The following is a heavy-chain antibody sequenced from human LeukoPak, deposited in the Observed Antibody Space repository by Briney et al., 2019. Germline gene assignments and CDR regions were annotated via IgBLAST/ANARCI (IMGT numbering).Heavy chain of an antibody. CDR2: ICWNSGTI. CDR1: GFTFDYYA. D-gene: IGHD1-7*01. V-gene: IGHV3-9*01. Sequence: GGSLRLSCAAAGFTFDYYAMHWVRHAPGKGLEWVSGICWNSGTIGYADSVKGRFTISRDNAKNSLYLQMHSLRAEDTAFYFCAKDVTGTGAFDIWGHGTMVTVSS. CDR3: AKDVTGTGAFDI. J-gene: IGHJ3*02.